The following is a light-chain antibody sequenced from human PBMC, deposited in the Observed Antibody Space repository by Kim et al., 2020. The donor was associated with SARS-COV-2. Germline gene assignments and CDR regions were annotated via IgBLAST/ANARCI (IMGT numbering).Light chain of an antibody. Sequence: SYELTQPPSVSVSPGQTASITCSGDELGDKYACWYQQKPGQSPVLVIYQDRKRPSGIPERFSGSNSGNTATLTISGTQAMDEADYYCLAWDSSTYVFGTGTKVTV. CDR3: LAWDSSTYV. CDR1: ELGDKY. CDR2: QDR. V-gene: IGLV3-1*01. J-gene: IGLJ1*01.